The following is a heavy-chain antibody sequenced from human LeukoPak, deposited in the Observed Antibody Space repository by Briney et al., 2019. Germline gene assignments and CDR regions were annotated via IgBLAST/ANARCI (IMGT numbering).Heavy chain of an antibody. D-gene: IGHD5-12*01. CDR2: ISAYNGNT. V-gene: IGHV1-18*01. CDR3: ARSLHNIVATRMYYFDY. CDR1: GCTFTSYV. Sequence: ASVKVSCKASGCTFTSYVISWVRQAPGRGLEWMGWISAYNGNTNYAQKLQGRVTMTTDTSTSTDYMELRSLRSDDTAVYYCARSLHNIVATRMYYFDYWGQGTLVTVSS. J-gene: IGHJ4*02.